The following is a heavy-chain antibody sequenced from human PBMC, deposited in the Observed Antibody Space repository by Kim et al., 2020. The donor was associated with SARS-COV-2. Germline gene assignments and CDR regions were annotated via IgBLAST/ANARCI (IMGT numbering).Heavy chain of an antibody. CDR3: ARETVWSGVYYYGMDV. Sequence: PTIKRRVTITVDTSKNQFSLKLSAGTAADTAVYYCARETVWSGVYYYGMDVWGQGTTVTVSS. J-gene: IGHJ6*02. V-gene: IGHV4-34*01. D-gene: IGHD3-3*01.